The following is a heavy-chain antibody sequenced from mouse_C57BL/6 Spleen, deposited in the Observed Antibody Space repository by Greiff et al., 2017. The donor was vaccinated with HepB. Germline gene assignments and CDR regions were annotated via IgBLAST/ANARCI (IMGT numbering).Heavy chain of an antibody. D-gene: IGHD1-1*01. CDR1: GYSFTGYY. CDR3: ARGYYCSSYDYFAY. V-gene: IGHV1-42*01. Sequence: EVQLQQSGPELVKPGASVKISCKASGYSFTGYYMNWVKQSPEKSLEWIGEMNPRTGGTTYNQKFKAKATLTVDKSSSKAYMQLKSLTSEYSAVYYCARGYYCSSYDYFAYWGQGTTLTVSS. J-gene: IGHJ2*01. CDR2: MNPRTGGT.